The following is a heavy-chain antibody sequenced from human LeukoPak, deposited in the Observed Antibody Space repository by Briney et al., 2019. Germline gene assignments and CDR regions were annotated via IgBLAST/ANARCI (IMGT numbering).Heavy chain of an antibody. CDR1: GGSISSSSYY. V-gene: IGHV4-39*01. CDR3: ARSGYSSGWYWFDP. J-gene: IGHJ5*02. CDR2: IYYSGST. Sequence: SETLSLTCTVSGGSISSSSYYWGWIRQPPGKGLEWIGSIYYSGSTYYNPSLKSRVTISVDTSKNQFCLKLSSVTAADTAVYYCARSGYSSGWYWFDPWGQGTLVTVSS. D-gene: IGHD6-19*01.